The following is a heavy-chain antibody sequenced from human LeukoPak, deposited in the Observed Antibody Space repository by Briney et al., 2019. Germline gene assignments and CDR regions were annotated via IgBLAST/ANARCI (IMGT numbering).Heavy chain of an antibody. CDR2: ISAYNGNT. CDR1: GYTFTSYG. J-gene: IGHJ4*02. D-gene: IGHD1-1*01. V-gene: IGHV1-18*01. CDR3: ARGGLRNVPGYVVY. Sequence: ASVKVSCRASGYTFTSYGISWVRQAPGQGLEWMGWISAYNGNTDYAQNLQGRFTMTTDTSTSTAYMELRSLRSDDTAVYYCARGGLRNVPGYVVYWGPGTLVTVSS.